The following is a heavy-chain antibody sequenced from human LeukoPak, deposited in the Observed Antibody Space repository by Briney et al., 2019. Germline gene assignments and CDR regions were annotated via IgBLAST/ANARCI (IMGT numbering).Heavy chain of an antibody. CDR1: GYNFTSYW. Sequence: GASLQISCKGSGYNFTSYWIGWVRQVPGKGLEWMGIIYPGDSDTRYSPSFEGQVTISADKSISTAYLQWSSLKASDTAMYYCARAPDAFDIWGQGTMVTVSS. CDR2: IYPGDSDT. V-gene: IGHV5-51*01. J-gene: IGHJ3*02. CDR3: ARAPDAFDI.